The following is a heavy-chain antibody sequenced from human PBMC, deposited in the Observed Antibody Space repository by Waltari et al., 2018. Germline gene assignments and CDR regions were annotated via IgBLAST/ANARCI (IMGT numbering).Heavy chain of an antibody. Sequence: EIQLVESGGGLAQPGRSLRLSCAASGFPFADYAINWVRQTPGKGLEWVSGITWNSNNIGYADSVKGRFTISRDNAKKSLYLQMNSLRTEDTALYYCAKGHSGSYGLDYWGQGTPVTVSS. CDR1: GFPFADYA. CDR2: ITWNSNNI. CDR3: AKGHSGSYGLDY. J-gene: IGHJ4*02. V-gene: IGHV3-9*01. D-gene: IGHD1-26*01.